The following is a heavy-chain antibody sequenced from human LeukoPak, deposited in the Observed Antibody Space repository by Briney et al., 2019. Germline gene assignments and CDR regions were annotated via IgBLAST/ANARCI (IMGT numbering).Heavy chain of an antibody. CDR2: ISYDGSDK. J-gene: IGHJ4*02. Sequence: SCRASGGTFSTYAMHWVRQAPGKGLEWVAVISYDGSDKHFADSVKGRFTISRDNSKNTLYLQMNSLRVEDTAVYYCARAGRLQYGDYVAFDYWGQGTLVTVSS. CDR1: GGTFSTYA. D-gene: IGHD4-17*01. V-gene: IGHV3-30-3*01. CDR3: ARAGRLQYGDYVAFDY.